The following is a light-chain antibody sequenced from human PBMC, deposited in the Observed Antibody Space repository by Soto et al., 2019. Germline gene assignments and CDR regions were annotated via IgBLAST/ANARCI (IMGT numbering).Light chain of an antibody. J-gene: IGKJ1*01. CDR2: AAS. V-gene: IGKV1-39*01. Sequence: DIQITQSPSSLSASIGDRVTITCRASQNIRSYLNWYQQKPGKAPKLLIHAASSLQSGVPSRFSGSGSGTDFTLTISSLQPEDFEAYYCQLSDSTWTFGQGTKVDIK. CDR1: QNIRSY. CDR3: QLSDSTWT.